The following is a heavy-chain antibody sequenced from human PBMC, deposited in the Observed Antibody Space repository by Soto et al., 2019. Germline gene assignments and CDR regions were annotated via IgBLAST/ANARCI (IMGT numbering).Heavy chain of an antibody. CDR1: GFNFSDSA. V-gene: IGHV3-73*01. CDR2: IRSKPNNYAT. J-gene: IGHJ4*02. D-gene: IGHD6-19*01. Sequence: EVQVVESGGGLVQPGGSLKLSCAASGFNFSDSAMHWVRQASGKGLEWVGRIRSKPNNYATSYAAPVKGRFTIYRDDSRSTAYLQMNSLKIEDTAVYYCTRQVAVNDYWGRGTLVTVSS. CDR3: TRQVAVNDY.